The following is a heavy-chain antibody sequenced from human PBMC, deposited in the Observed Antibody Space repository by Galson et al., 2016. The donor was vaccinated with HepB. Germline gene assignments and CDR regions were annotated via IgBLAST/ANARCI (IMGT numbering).Heavy chain of an antibody. V-gene: IGHV4-59*12. CDR1: GVSTKSYY. Sequence: SETLSLTCTVSGVSTKSYYWSWIRQPPGKGLEWIGYIYYSGTTNYNPSFRSRVTMSVDTSKNQFSLNLSSVTAADTAVYYCARESSSWYQNWFDPWGQGTLVTVSS. CDR3: ARESSSWYQNWFDP. CDR2: IYYSGTT. D-gene: IGHD6-13*01. J-gene: IGHJ5*02.